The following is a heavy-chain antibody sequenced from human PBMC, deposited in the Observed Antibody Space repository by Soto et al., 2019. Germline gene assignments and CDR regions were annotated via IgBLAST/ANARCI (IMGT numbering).Heavy chain of an antibody. CDR3: TRGIATGQLDP. CDR2: INPDNGNT. J-gene: IGHJ5*02. D-gene: IGHD2-15*01. Sequence: ASVKVSCKASGYTFTRYTMNWVRQAPGQRLEWMGWINPDNGNTKSSQKFQDRVIITRDTSASTAYMDLSSLRSEDTAVYYCTRGIATGQLDPWGQGTLVTVSS. V-gene: IGHV1-3*01. CDR1: GYTFTRYT.